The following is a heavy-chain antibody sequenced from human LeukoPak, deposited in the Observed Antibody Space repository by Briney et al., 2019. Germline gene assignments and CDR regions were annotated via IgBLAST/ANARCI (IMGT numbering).Heavy chain of an antibody. J-gene: IGHJ4*02. V-gene: IGHV3-48*01. CDR1: GFTFSSYS. D-gene: IGHD1-26*01. CDR3: ARESISGHRDFDY. CDR2: ISSGSRTI. Sequence: GGSLRLSCAASGFTFSSYSMNWVRQAPGKGLEWLSYISSGSRTIFYADSVKGRFTVSRDNAKSSLYLQMNSLRAEDTAVYYCARESISGHRDFDYWGRGALVTVSS.